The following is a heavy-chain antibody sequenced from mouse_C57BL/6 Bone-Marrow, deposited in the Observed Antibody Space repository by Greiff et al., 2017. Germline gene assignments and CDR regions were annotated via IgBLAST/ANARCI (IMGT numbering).Heavy chain of an antibody. J-gene: IGHJ4*01. Sequence: VQLQQPGTELVKPGASVKLSCKASGYTFTSYWMHWVKQRPGQGLEWIGNINPSNGGTNYNEKFKSKATLTVDKSSSTAYMQLSSLTSEDSAVYYCARSGGWLIRRFYYAMDYWGQGTSVTVSS. CDR1: GYTFTSYW. CDR3: ARSGGWLIRRFYYAMDY. D-gene: IGHD2-3*01. CDR2: INPSNGGT. V-gene: IGHV1-53*01.